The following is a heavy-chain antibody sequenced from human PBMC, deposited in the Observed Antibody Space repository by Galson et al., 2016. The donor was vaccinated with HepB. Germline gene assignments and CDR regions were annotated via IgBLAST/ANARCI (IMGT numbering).Heavy chain of an antibody. D-gene: IGHD5-24*01. CDR3: ARDGYNCGLDC. J-gene: IGHJ4*02. Sequence: ETLSLTCTVSGGSISTYYWNWIRQPPGKGLEWIGCIHYSGDTKSDPSLKSRVTMPLDTSKNQFSLQLSSVTAADTAIYYCARDGYNCGLDCWGQGTLVTVSS. CDR2: IHYSGDT. CDR1: GGSISTYY. V-gene: IGHV4-59*01.